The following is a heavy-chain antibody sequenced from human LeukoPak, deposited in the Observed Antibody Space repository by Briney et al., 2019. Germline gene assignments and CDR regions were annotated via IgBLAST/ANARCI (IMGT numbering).Heavy chain of an antibody. CDR2: ISWNSGSI. CDR3: AKGLEDYYDSSGYKD. Sequence: GGSLRLSCAASGFTFDDYAMHWVRQAPGKGLEWVSGISWNSGSIGYADSVKGRFTISRDNAKNSLYLQMNSLRAEDTALYYCAKGLEDYYDSSGYKDWGQGTLVTVSS. J-gene: IGHJ4*02. CDR1: GFTFDDYA. V-gene: IGHV3-9*01. D-gene: IGHD3-22*01.